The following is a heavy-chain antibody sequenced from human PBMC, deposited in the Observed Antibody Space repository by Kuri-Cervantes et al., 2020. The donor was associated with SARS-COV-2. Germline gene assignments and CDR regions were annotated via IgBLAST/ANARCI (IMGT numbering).Heavy chain of an antibody. J-gene: IGHJ3*02. CDR1: GYTFTGYY. Sequence: ASAKVSCRASGYTFTGYYMHWVRQAPGQGLEWMGWINPNSGGTNYAQKFQGWVTMTRDTSISTVYMELSRLRSDDTAVYYCARSTPFRRLMVISQGGAFDIWGQGTMVTVSS. CDR3: ARSTPFRRLMVISQGGAFDI. V-gene: IGHV1-2*04. CDR2: INPNSGGT. D-gene: IGHD2-8*01.